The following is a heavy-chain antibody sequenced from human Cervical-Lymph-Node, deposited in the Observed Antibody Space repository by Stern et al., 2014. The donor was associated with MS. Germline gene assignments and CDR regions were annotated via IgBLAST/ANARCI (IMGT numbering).Heavy chain of an antibody. CDR3: ARGETRLMMFALTRYYGMDV. CDR2: MNPNSGDT. CDR1: GYTFINYD. J-gene: IGHJ6*02. Sequence: QVQLVESGAEVKKPGASVKVSCKASGYTFINYDINWVRQATGQGLEWMGWMNPNSGDTGYTQNSQGRITMTTNTSTHTAYMELSSLRSDDTAVYYCARGETRLMMFALTRYYGMDVWGQGTTVIVSS. V-gene: IGHV1-8*01. D-gene: IGHD3/OR15-3a*01.